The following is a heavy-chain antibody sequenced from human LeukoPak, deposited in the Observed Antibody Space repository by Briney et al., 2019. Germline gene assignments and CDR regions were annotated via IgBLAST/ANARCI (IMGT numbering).Heavy chain of an antibody. CDR3: AKVEYSYGFSPFDY. D-gene: IGHD5-18*01. J-gene: IGHJ4*02. V-gene: IGHV3-23*01. Sequence: PSETLSLTCAVYGGSFSGYYWSWVRQAPGKGLEWVSAISGSGGSTYYADSVKGRFTISRDNSKNTLYLLMNSLRAEDTAVYYCAKVEYSYGFSPFDYWGQGTLVTVSS. CDR2: ISGSGGST. CDR1: GGSFSGYY.